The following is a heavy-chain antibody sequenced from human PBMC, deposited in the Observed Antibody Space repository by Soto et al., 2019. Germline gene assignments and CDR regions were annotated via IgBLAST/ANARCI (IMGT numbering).Heavy chain of an antibody. Sequence: QVQLVQSGGGVKKPGASVKVSCKTSGCSFTRYGITWVRQAPGQGPEWMGWISPYNGNTNVGQKFQYRVTVTIDTSTSTAYMELRSLIADDTAVYYCARDYYHSGAYFFEYWSQGALVTVSS. D-gene: IGHD3-22*01. CDR3: ARDYYHSGAYFFEY. CDR1: GCSFTRYG. J-gene: IGHJ4*02. V-gene: IGHV1-18*01. CDR2: ISPYNGNT.